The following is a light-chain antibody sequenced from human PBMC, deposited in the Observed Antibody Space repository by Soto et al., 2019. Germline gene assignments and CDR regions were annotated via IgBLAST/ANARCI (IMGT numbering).Light chain of an antibody. CDR1: QSFSGH. J-gene: IGKJ1*01. V-gene: IGKV3-20*01. CDR3: QQYVTAPRT. Sequence: EIVLTQSPDTLSLSPWQGSSLXCRASQSFSGHLAWYQQKPGQAPRLLIYGASGRAAGIPDRFSGSGSGTDFTLSISRLEPEDFAVYFCQQYVTAPRTFGQGTKVDIK. CDR2: GAS.